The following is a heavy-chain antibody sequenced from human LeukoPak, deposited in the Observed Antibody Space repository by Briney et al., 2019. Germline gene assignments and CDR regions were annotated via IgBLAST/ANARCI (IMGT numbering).Heavy chain of an antibody. V-gene: IGHV1-46*01. CDR3: ARDFSLSSSWYPGSH. CDR1: GYTFTSYD. D-gene: IGHD6-13*01. J-gene: IGHJ4*02. Sequence: GASVKVSCKASGYTFTSYDINWVRQAPGQGLEWMGIINPSGGSTSYAQKFQGRVTMTRDTSTSTVYMELSSLRSEDTAVYYCARDFSLSSSWYPGSHWGQGTLVTVSS. CDR2: INPSGGST.